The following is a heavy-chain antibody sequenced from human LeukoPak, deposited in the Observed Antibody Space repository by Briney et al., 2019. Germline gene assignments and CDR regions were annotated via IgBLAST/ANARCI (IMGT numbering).Heavy chain of an antibody. V-gene: IGHV3-21*01. CDR1: GFIFSGYS. J-gene: IGHJ1*01. CDR3: AREPSGGYCSSSSCSRYFQH. Sequence: KPGGSLRLSRAASGFIFSGYSMNWVRQAAGEGLEWVSSISASDTYINYADSLKGRFTISRDNAKNSLYLQMNSLRAEDTAVYYCAREPSGGYCSSSSCSRYFQHWGQGTLVTVSS. D-gene: IGHD2-2*01. CDR2: ISASDTYI.